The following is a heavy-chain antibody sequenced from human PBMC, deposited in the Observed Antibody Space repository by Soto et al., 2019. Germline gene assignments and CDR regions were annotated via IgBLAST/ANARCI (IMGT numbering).Heavy chain of an antibody. J-gene: IGHJ5*02. CDR3: ARGRGGSWNHKVFDP. D-gene: IGHD3-16*01. Sequence: SETLSLTCAVYGGSFSGYYWSWIRQPPGKGLEWIGEINHSGSTNYNPSLKSRVTISVDTSKNQFSLKLSSVTAADTAVYYCARGRGGSWNHKVFDPWGQGTLVTVSS. V-gene: IGHV4-34*01. CDR1: GGSFSGYY. CDR2: INHSGST.